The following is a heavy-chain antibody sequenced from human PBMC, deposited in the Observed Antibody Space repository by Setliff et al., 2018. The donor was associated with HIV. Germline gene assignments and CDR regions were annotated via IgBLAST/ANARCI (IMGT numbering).Heavy chain of an antibody. J-gene: IGHJ4*02. V-gene: IGHV1-8*01. CDR3: ARGSGDVGDY. Sequence: ASVKVSCKTSGHLFTSHDINWVRQATGQGLEWLGWMNPINGDTGYAQEFQDRVTLTSDTSLETAYMELSSLRSEDTAVYYCARGSGDVGDYWGQGSLVTVSS. CDR1: GHLFTSHD. D-gene: IGHD7-27*01. CDR2: MNPINGDT.